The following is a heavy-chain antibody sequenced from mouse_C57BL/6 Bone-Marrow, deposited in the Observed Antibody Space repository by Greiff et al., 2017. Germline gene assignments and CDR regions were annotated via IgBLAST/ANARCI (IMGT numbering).Heavy chain of an antibody. CDR3: AREAFFFYYAMDY. Sequence: VQLQQPGAELVMPGASVKLSCKASGYTFTSYWMHWVKQRPGQGLEWIGEIDPSDSYTNYNQKFKGKSTLTVDKSSSTAYMPLSSLTSEDSAVYYCAREAFFFYYAMDYWGQGTSVTVSS. V-gene: IGHV1-69*01. J-gene: IGHJ4*01. CDR1: GYTFTSYW. CDR2: IDPSDSYT.